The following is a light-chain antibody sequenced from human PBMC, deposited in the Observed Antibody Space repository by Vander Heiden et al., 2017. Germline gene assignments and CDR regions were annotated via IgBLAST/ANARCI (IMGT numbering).Light chain of an antibody. J-gene: IGKJ4*01. V-gene: IGKV4-1*01. CDR1: QSVLYSSNNKNY. CDR3: LQYYSTPLT. CDR2: WAS. Sequence: DIAMTQSPDSLAVSLCERATINCKSSQSVLYSSNNKNYLAWYQQKPGQPPKLLIYWASTRESGVPDRFSGSGSGTDFTLTISSLQAEDVAVYYCLQYYSTPLTFGGGTKVEIK.